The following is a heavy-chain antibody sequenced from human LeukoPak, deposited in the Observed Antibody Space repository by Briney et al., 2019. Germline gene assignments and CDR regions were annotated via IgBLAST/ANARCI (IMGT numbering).Heavy chain of an antibody. J-gene: IGHJ4*02. D-gene: IGHD3-9*01. Sequence: GASVKVSCKASGGTFSSYAISWVRQAPGQGLEWMGGIIPIFGTANYAQKFQGRVTITADKSTSTAYMELSSLGSEDTAVYYCARYYDILTGGYYFDYWGQGTLVTVSS. CDR2: IIPIFGTA. CDR3: ARYYDILTGGYYFDY. CDR1: GGTFSSYA. V-gene: IGHV1-69*06.